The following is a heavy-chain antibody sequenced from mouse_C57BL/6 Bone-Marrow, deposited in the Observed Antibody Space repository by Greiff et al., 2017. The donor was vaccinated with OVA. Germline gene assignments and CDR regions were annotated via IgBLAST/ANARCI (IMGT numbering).Heavy chain of an antibody. CDR2: INPSNGGT. V-gene: IGHV1-53*01. J-gene: IGHJ1*03. CDR3: AIDYYYGSSDPSYWYFDV. CDR1: GYTFTSYW. Sequence: QVQLKQPGTELVKPGASVKLSCKASGYTFTSYWMHWVKQRPGQGLEWIGNINPSNGGTNYTEKFKSKATLTVDKSSSTAYMQLSSLTSEDSAVYYCAIDYYYGSSDPSYWYFDVWGTGTTVTVSS. D-gene: IGHD1-1*01.